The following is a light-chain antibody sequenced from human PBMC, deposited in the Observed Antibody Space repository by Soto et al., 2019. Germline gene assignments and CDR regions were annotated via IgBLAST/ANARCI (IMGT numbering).Light chain of an antibody. CDR2: DNN. J-gene: IGLJ2*01. CDR3: GTWDSSLSAVV. V-gene: IGLV1-51*01. Sequence: QSALTQPPSVSAAPGQKVSISCSGSSSNIGKNFVSWYQQLPETAPKLLIYDNNDRPSGIPDRFSGSKSGTSATLGITGLQTGDEADYYCGTWDSSLSAVVFGGGTKLTVL. CDR1: SSNIGKNF.